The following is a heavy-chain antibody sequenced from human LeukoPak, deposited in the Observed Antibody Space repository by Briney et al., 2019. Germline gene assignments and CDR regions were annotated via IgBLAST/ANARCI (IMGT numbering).Heavy chain of an antibody. V-gene: IGHV3-30*03. CDR3: ALDRTVAGLDS. Sequence: PGGSLRLSCAASGFTFSSYDMDWVRQAPGKGLEWVAVISYDGSNKYYADSVKGRFTVSRDNSKNTLYLQLNSLRAEDTAVYYCALDRTVAGLDSWGQETLVTVSS. D-gene: IGHD6-19*01. J-gene: IGHJ4*02. CDR2: ISYDGSNK. CDR1: GFTFSSYD.